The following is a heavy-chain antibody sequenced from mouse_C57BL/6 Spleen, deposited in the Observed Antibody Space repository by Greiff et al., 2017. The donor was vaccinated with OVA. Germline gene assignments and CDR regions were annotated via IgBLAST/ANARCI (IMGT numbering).Heavy chain of an antibody. CDR2: IWSGGST. CDR1: GFSLTSYG. D-gene: IGHD2-5*01. CDR3: ARKEVRDWYFDV. Sequence: VQLQQSGPGLVQPSQSLSITCTVSGFSLTSYGVHWVRQSPGKGLEWLGVIWSGGSTDYNAAFISRLSISKDNSKSQVFFKMNSLQADDTAIDYCARKEVRDWYFDVWGTGTTVTVSS. J-gene: IGHJ1*03. V-gene: IGHV2-2*01.